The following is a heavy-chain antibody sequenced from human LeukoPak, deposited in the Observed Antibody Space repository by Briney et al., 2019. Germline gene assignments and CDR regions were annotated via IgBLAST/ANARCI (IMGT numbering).Heavy chain of an antibody. CDR1: GYTFTSYD. D-gene: IGHD6-13*01. Sequence: GASVKVSCKASGYTFTSYDVNWVRQATGQGLEWMGWMNPNSGNTGYAQKFQGRVTITRNTSISTAYMELSSLRSEDTAVYYCARLIYSSSWSRFDPWGQGTLVTVSS. J-gene: IGHJ5*02. CDR2: MNPNSGNT. V-gene: IGHV1-8*03. CDR3: ARLIYSSSWSRFDP.